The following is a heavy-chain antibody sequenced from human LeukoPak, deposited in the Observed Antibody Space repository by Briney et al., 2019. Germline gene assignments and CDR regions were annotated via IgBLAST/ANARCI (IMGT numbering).Heavy chain of an antibody. Sequence: GGSLRLSCAASGFTFSSYGMHWVRQAPGKGLEWVAVIWYDGSNKYYADSVKGRFTISRDNSKNTLYLQMNSLRAEDTVVYYCARDLPLYSSGWYEDYFDYWGQGTLVTVSS. J-gene: IGHJ4*02. CDR2: IWYDGSNK. CDR1: GFTFSSYG. D-gene: IGHD6-19*01. CDR3: ARDLPLYSSGWYEDYFDY. V-gene: IGHV3-33*01.